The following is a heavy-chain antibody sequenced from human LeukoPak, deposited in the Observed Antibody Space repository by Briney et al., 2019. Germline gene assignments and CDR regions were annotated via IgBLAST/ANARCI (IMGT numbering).Heavy chain of an antibody. CDR2: ITPGGGT. Sequence: GGSLRLSCAASEFTFSSYVMAWVRQAPGKGLEWVSTITPGGGTYYADSVKGRFTISRDNSKSTLYLQMNSLRAEDTAIYYCAKIFHTDGYYLGEHLFDAWGQGTLVTVSS. CDR1: EFTFSSYV. D-gene: IGHD3-22*01. CDR3: AKIFHTDGYYLGEHLFDA. V-gene: IGHV3-23*01. J-gene: IGHJ5*02.